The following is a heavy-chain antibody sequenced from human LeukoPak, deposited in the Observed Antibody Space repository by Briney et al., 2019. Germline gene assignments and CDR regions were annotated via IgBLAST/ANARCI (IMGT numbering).Heavy chain of an antibody. Sequence: PGGSLRLSCAASGFTFSSYAMHWVRQAPGKGPEWVAVTWFDGSNKYYADSVKGRFTISRDNSKNTLYLEMNSLRAEDTAVYYCASAAGPFDNWGQGTLVTVSS. D-gene: IGHD6-13*01. J-gene: IGHJ4*02. CDR2: TWFDGSNK. V-gene: IGHV3-33*08. CDR3: ASAAGPFDN. CDR1: GFTFSSYA.